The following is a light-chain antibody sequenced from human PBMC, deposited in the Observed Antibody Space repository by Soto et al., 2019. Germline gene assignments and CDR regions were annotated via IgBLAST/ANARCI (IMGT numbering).Light chain of an antibody. CDR3: SSYTSSSTPYV. J-gene: IGLJ1*01. Sequence: QSALTQPASVSGSPGQSITISCTGTSSDVGGYNYVSWYQQHPGKAPKLMIYDVSNRPSGVSNRISGSKSGNTASLTISGLQAEDEADYYCSSYTSSSTPYVVGTGTKLTVL. CDR2: DVS. V-gene: IGLV2-14*01. CDR1: SSDVGGYNY.